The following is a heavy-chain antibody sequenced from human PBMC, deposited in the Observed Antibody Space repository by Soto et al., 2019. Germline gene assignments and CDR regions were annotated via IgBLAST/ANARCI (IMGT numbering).Heavy chain of an antibody. CDR3: AKEAEMANPTDY. V-gene: IGHV3-30*18. CDR1: GFTFSSYG. CDR2: ISYDGSNK. D-gene: IGHD5-12*01. J-gene: IGHJ4*02. Sequence: PGGSLRLSCAASGFTFSSYGMHWVRQAPGKGLEWVAVISYDGSNKYYADSVKGRFTISRDNSKNTLYLQMNSLRAEDTAVYYCAKEAEMANPTDYWGQGTLVTVYS.